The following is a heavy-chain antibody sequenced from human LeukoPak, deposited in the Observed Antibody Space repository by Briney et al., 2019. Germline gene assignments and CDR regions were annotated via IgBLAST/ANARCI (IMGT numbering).Heavy chain of an antibody. CDR1: GYTFTSYG. V-gene: IGHV1-69*13. Sequence: SVKVSCKASGYTFTSYGISWVRQAPGQGLEWMGGIIPIFGTANYAQKFQGRVTITADESTSTAYMELSSLRSEDTAVYYCARGNLGSSWSTDYWGQGTLVTVSS. D-gene: IGHD6-13*01. J-gene: IGHJ4*02. CDR3: ARGNLGSSWSTDY. CDR2: IIPIFGTA.